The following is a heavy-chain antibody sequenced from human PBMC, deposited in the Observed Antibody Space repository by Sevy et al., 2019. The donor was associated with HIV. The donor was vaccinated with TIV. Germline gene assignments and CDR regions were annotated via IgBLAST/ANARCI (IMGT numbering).Heavy chain of an antibody. CDR1: GGSISSYY. V-gene: IGHV4-59*01. CDR2: IYYSGST. Sequence: SETLSLTCTVSGGSISSYYWSWIRQPPGKGLEWIGYIYYSGSTNYNPSLKSQVTISVDTSKNQFSLKLSSVTAADTAVYYGARTSYSSGWYNSGAFDIWGQGTMVTVSS. J-gene: IGHJ3*02. D-gene: IGHD6-19*01. CDR3: ARTSYSSGWYNSGAFDI.